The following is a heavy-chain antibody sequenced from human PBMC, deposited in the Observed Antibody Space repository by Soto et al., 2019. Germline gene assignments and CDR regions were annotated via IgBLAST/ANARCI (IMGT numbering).Heavy chain of an antibody. Sequence: SETLSVTCAVYGGSFSGYYWSWIRQPPGKGLEWIGEINHSGSTNYNPSLKSRVTISVDTSKNQFSLKLSSVTAADTAVYYCACEAMANQFDYWGHGTLVTVSS. CDR3: ACEAMANQFDY. V-gene: IGHV4-34*01. J-gene: IGHJ4*01. CDR2: INHSGST. CDR1: GGSFSGYY. D-gene: IGHD5-18*01.